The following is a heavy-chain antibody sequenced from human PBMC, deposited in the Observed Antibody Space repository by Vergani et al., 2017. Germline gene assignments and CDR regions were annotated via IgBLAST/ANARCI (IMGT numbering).Heavy chain of an antibody. CDR3: ARDLHVVRGVIAQGAYYGMDV. Sequence: QVQLVQSGAEVKKPGASVKVSCKASGYTFTGYYMHWVRQAPGQGLEWMGWINPNSGGTNYAQKFQGRVTMTRDTSISTAYMELSRLRSDDTAVYYCARDLHVVRGVIAQGAYYGMDVWGQGTTVTVSS. V-gene: IGHV1-2*02. D-gene: IGHD3-10*01. J-gene: IGHJ6*02. CDR1: GYTFTGYY. CDR2: INPNSGGT.